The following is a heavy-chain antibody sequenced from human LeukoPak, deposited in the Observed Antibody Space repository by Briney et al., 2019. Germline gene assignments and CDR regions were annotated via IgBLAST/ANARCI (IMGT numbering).Heavy chain of an antibody. D-gene: IGHD5-12*01. Sequence: GGSLRLSCAASGFTFSSYAMSWVRQAPGKGLEWVSAISGSGGSTYYADSVKGRFTISRDNSKNTLYLQMNSLRAEDTAVYYCAKRGYSGYDTLVRRHYFDYWGQGTLVTVSS. CDR2: ISGSGGST. CDR1: GFTFSSYA. V-gene: IGHV3-23*01. CDR3: AKRGYSGYDTLVRRHYFDY. J-gene: IGHJ4*02.